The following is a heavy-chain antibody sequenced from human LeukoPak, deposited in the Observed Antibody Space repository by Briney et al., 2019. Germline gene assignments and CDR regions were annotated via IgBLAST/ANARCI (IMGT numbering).Heavy chain of an antibody. CDR1: GYTFTSYG. Sequence: ASVKVSCKASGYTFTSYGISWVRQAPGQGLEWMGWISAYNGNTNCAQKLQGRVTMTTDTSTSAAYMELRSLRSDDTAVYYCARVLIGGKNLQLWFIRPHYFDYWGQGTLVTVSS. CDR2: ISAYNGNT. J-gene: IGHJ4*02. V-gene: IGHV1-18*01. D-gene: IGHD5-18*01. CDR3: ARVLIGGKNLQLWFIRPHYFDY.